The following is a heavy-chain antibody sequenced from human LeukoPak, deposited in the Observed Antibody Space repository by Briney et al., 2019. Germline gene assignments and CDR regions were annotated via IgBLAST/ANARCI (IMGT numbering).Heavy chain of an antibody. CDR1: GGSFSGYY. J-gene: IGHJ2*01. Sequence: PSETLSLTCAVYGGSFSGYYWSWIRQPPGKGLEWIGEINHSGSTNYNPSLKSRVTISLDTSKNHFSLKLSSVTGADTAVDYCGRRGRYFDLWGRGTLVTVSS. D-gene: IGHD3-10*01. V-gene: IGHV4-34*01. CDR2: INHSGST. CDR3: GRRGRYFDL.